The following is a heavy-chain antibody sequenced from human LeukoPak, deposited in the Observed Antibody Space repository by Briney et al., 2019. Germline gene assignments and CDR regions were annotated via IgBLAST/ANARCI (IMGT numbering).Heavy chain of an antibody. CDR3: ARGRGDLTAYYYFDY. Sequence: SQTLSLTCTVSGGSISSGDYYWSWIRQPPGKGLEWIGEINHSGSTNYNPSLKSRVTISVDTSKNQFSLKLSSVTAADTAVYYCARGRGDLTAYYYFDYWGQGTLVTVSS. V-gene: IGHV4-30-4*01. CDR1: GGSISSGDYY. J-gene: IGHJ4*02. D-gene: IGHD3-9*01. CDR2: INHSGST.